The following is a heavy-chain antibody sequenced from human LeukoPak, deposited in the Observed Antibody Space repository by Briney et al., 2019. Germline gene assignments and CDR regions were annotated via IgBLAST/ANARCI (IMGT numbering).Heavy chain of an antibody. D-gene: IGHD3-22*01. Sequence: GGSLRLSCAASGFTFSSYVMNWVRQAPGKGLEWVAVISYDGSNKYYADSVKGRFTISRDNSKNTLYLQMNTLRAEDTAVYYCARRAGDYSHPYDYWGQGTLVTVSS. V-gene: IGHV3-30*14. CDR2: ISYDGSNK. CDR1: GFTFSSYV. CDR3: ARRAGDYSHPYDY. J-gene: IGHJ4*02.